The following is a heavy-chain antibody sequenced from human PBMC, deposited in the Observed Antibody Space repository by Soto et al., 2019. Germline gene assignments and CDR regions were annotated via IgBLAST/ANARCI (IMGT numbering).Heavy chain of an antibody. CDR3: AKVGRVATITGYFDY. CDR1: GFTFSSYA. V-gene: IGHV3-23*01. D-gene: IGHD5-12*01. CDR2: ISGSGGST. Sequence: GSLRLSCAASGFTFSSYAMSWVRQAPGKGLEWVSAISGSGGSTYYADSVKGRFTISRDNSKNTLYLQMNSLRAEDTAVYYCAKVGRVATITGYFDYWGQGTLVTVSS. J-gene: IGHJ4*02.